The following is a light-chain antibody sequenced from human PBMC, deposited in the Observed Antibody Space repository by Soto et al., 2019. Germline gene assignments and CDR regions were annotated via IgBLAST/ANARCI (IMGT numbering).Light chain of an antibody. V-gene: IGKV3-20*01. J-gene: IGKJ1*01. CDR2: GAS. Sequence: EIVLTQSPGTLSLSPGERATLSCRASQSVSNNYLAWYQQKPGQAPSLLIYGASNRATGTPDRFSGSGAGTDFTLTISRLEPEDLAVYYCQQYGSSGTFGQGTKVEL. CDR3: QQYGSSGT. CDR1: QSVSNNY.